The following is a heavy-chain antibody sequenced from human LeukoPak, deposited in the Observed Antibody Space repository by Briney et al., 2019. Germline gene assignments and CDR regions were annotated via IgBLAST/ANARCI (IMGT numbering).Heavy chain of an antibody. J-gene: IGHJ3*02. Sequence: SGGSLRLSCAASGFTFSNYGMNWVRQAPGKGLEWVSFTDTSGRYVYYGGSVKGRFTISRDNAKNLLFLQMNGLRAEDTALYYCARGRSITLLRGVAMSDGFDIWGQGAMVAVSS. CDR3: ARGRSITLLRGVAMSDGFDI. D-gene: IGHD3-10*01. V-gene: IGHV3-21*06. CDR1: GFTFSNYG. CDR2: TDTSGRYV.